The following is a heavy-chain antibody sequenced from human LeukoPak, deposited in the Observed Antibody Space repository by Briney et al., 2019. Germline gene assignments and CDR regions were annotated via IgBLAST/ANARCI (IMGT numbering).Heavy chain of an antibody. J-gene: IGHJ6*02. CDR3: AKPLRAPYYYGVDV. V-gene: IGHV3-23*01. CDR2: TSGSGST. CDR1: GFTFSTFV. Sequence: GGSLRLSCAASGFTFSTFVTKWVRHAPGKGLEWGSTTSGSGSTSFVDTVKRRFTISRDTSKNTLYPPMDTLRPEATAVHYCAKPLRAPYYYGVDVWGQRTTVTASS.